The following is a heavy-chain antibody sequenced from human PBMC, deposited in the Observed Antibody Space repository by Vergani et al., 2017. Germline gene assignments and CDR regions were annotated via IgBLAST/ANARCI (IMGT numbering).Heavy chain of an antibody. D-gene: IGHD3-3*01. CDR1: GGSISSGGYY. J-gene: IGHJ5*02. CDR2: IYYSGST. CDR3: ASQRSVLRFLEWSSDP. Sequence: QVQLQESGPGLVKPSQTLSLTCTVPGGSISSGGYYWSWIRQPPGKGLEWIGSIYYSGSTYYNPSLKSRITISVDTSKNQFSLKLSSLTAAETAVYYCASQRSVLRFLEWSSDPWGQGTLVTVSS. V-gene: IGHV4-39*01.